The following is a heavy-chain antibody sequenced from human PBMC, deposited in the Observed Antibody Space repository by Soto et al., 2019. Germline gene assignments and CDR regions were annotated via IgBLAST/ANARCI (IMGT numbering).Heavy chain of an antibody. V-gene: IGHV4-61*01. CDR3: ARGDQIVVVPAATRVVAFDI. J-gene: IGHJ3*02. CDR2: IYYSGST. D-gene: IGHD2-2*01. Sequence: SETLSLTCTVSGGSVSSGSYYWSWIRQPPGKGLEWIGYIYYSGSTNYNPSLKSRVTISVDTSKNQFSLKLSSVTAADTAVYYCARGDQIVVVPAATRVVAFDIWGQGTMVTVSS. CDR1: GGSVSSGSYY.